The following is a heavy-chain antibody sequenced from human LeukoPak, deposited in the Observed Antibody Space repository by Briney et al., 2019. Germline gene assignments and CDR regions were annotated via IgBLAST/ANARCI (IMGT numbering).Heavy chain of an antibody. Sequence: PGGSLRLSCAASGFTSDDYGMHWVRQPPGKGLEWVSDISSTSIYTNYADSVKGRFTISRDNAKNSLYLQMNSLRAEDTAVYYCAREDGYSSSWYSDYWGQGTLVTVSS. J-gene: IGHJ4*02. CDR3: AREDGYSSSWYSDY. D-gene: IGHD6-13*01. CDR2: ISSTSIYT. CDR1: GFTSDDYG. V-gene: IGHV3-11*05.